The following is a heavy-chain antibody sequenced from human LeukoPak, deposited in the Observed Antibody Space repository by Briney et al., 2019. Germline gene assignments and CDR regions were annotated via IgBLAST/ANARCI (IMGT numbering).Heavy chain of an antibody. D-gene: IGHD6-6*01. J-gene: IGHJ5*02. Sequence: PGDSLRLSCTASGFIFSDYAMSWVRQAPGEGLEWVSSISDNGGGTYYADSVKGRFTISRDNSKNTLYLQMNSLRAEDTAVYYCAREYDIAALSPSELRFDPWGQGTLVTASS. CDR3: AREYDIAALSPSELRFDP. CDR1: GFIFSDYA. CDR2: ISDNGGGT. V-gene: IGHV3-23*01.